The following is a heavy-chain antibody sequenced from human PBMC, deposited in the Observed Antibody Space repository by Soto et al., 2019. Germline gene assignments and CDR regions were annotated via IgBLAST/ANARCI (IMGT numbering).Heavy chain of an antibody. CDR3: AKVSMPENYGDTLFDC. Sequence: EVQLLASGGGLVQRGGSLRLSCEASGFSFANYALSWVRQAPGKGLEWVATFSARGRAYYADSVKGRFTIAKDIFEHTMHLQASSLRAVDTAVYYWAKVSMPENYGDTLFDCLGQVTRVSVSS. CDR2: FSARGRA. CDR1: GFSFANYA. J-gene: IGHJ4*02. D-gene: IGHD4-17*01. V-gene: IGHV3-23*01.